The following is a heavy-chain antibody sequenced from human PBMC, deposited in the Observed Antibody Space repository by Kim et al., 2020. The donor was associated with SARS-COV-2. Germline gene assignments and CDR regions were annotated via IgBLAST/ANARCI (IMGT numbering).Heavy chain of an antibody. CDR2: IKDEGSEK. Sequence: GGSLRLSCVASGFTFRNYWMTWVRQAPGKGLEWVASIKDEGSEKNYVDSAKGRLTLALYNSQNSLPLQMSYLRFFDTSVFYCFRVFLVLWCLGTPLTLSS. CDR3: FRVFLVL. D-gene: IGHD3-3*01. CDR1: GFTFRNYW. V-gene: IGHV3-7*01. J-gene: IGHJ6*02.